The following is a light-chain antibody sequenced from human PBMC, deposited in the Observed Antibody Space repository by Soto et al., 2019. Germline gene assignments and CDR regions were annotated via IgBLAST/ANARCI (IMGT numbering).Light chain of an antibody. CDR2: DVS. Sequence: QSALTQPASVSGSPGQSITISCTGTSSDVGTYNYVSWFQQHPGKAPKLMIYDVSNRPSGVSSRFSGSKSGNTASLTISGLQAEDEADYYCSSFTTSSTRVFGGGTKLPS. CDR1: SSDVGTYNY. V-gene: IGLV2-14*01. CDR3: SSFTTSSTRV. J-gene: IGLJ3*02.